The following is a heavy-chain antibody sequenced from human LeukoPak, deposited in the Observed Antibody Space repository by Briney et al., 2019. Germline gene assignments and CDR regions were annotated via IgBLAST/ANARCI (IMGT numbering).Heavy chain of an antibody. CDR2: IKSKTDGGTT. V-gene: IGHV3-15*01. J-gene: IGHJ4*02. Sequence: PGGSLRPSCAASGFTFSNAWMGWVRQAPGKGLEWVGRIKSKTDGGTTDYAAPVKGRFTISRDDSKNKLYLQMTSLQSEDTAVYFCTIKEGIAAGSSDYCGEGTLVTVSS. CDR1: GFTFSNAW. CDR3: TIKEGIAAGSSDY. D-gene: IGHD6-13*01.